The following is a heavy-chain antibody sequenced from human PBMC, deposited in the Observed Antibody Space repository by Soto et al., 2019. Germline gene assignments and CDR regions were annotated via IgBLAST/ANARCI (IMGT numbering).Heavy chain of an antibody. CDR1: GDSVSSNSAA. CDR3: ARVGHSSGWFFDY. CDR2: TYYRSKWYN. D-gene: IGHD6-19*01. Sequence: KQSQTLSLTCAISGDSVSSNSAAWTWIRQSPSRGLEWLGRTYYRSKWYNDYAVSVKSRITINPDTSKNQFSLQLNSVTPEDTAVYYCARVGHSSGWFFDYWGQGTLVTVSS. J-gene: IGHJ4*02. V-gene: IGHV6-1*01.